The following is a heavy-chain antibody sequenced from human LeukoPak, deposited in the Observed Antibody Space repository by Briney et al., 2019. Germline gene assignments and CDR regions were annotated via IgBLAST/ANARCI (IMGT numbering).Heavy chain of an antibody. J-gene: IGHJ3*02. Sequence: SETLSLTCTVSGGSISSYYWSWIRQPPGKGLEWIGYIYYSGSTNYNPSLKSRVTTSVDTSKNQFSLKLSSVTAADTAVYYCASSRYPGAFDIWGQGTMVTVSS. CDR1: GGSISSYY. CDR2: IYYSGST. V-gene: IGHV4-59*01. CDR3: ASSRYPGAFDI. D-gene: IGHD1-1*01.